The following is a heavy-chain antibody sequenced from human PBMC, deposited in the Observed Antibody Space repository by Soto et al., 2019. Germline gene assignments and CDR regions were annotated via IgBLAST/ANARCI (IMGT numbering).Heavy chain of an antibody. Sequence: QVQLVQSGAEVKKPGSSVKVSCKASGGTFSSYAISWVRQAPGQGLEWMGGIIPIIGTANYAQKFQGRVTITADESTSTAYMELSSLRSEDTAVYYCALGQQLERSGWYPVTFDYWGQGTLVTVSS. D-gene: IGHD6-19*01. V-gene: IGHV1-69*12. J-gene: IGHJ4*02. CDR3: ALGQQLERSGWYPVTFDY. CDR1: GGTFSSYA. CDR2: IIPIIGTA.